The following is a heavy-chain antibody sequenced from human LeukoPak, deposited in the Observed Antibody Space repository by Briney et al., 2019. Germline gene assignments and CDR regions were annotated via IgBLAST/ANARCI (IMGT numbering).Heavy chain of an antibody. CDR2: ISYDGSNK. J-gene: IGHJ2*01. CDR1: GFTFSSYG. V-gene: IGHV3-30*18. CDR3: AKDPSTFLTTGWYFDL. Sequence: PGRSLRLSCAASGFTFSSYGMHWVRQAPGKGLEWVAVISYDGSNKYYADSVKGRFTISRDNSKSTLYLQMSSLRAVDTAIYYCAKDPSTFLTTGWYFDLWGRGTLVTVSS. D-gene: IGHD4-17*01.